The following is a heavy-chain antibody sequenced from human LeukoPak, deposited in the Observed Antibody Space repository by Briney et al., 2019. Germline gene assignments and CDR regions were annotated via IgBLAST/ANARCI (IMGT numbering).Heavy chain of an antibody. J-gene: IGHJ5*02. V-gene: IGHV3-23*01. D-gene: IGHD4-17*01. Sequence: GGSLRLSCAAFGFTFSSYEMNWVRQAPGKGLEWVSTISGSGDNTYYAESVKGRFTISRDNSKNRLYLKMNSLRAEDTAVYYCAKESTVTPGSVNWFDPWGQGTLVTVSS. CDR2: ISGSGDNT. CDR1: GFTFSSYE. CDR3: AKESTVTPGSVNWFDP.